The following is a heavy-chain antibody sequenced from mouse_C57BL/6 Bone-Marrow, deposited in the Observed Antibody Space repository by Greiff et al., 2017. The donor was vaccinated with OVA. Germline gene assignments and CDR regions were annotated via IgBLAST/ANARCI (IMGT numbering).Heavy chain of an antibody. CDR1: GYAFSSSW. CDR2: IYPGDGDT. CDR3: ARHEDGYYASYFDY. Sequence: QVQLKESGPELVKPGASVKISCKASGYAFSSSWMNWVKQRPGKGLEWIGRIYPGDGDTNYNGKFKGKATLTADKSSSTAYMQLSSLTSADSAVYFCARHEDGYYASYFDYWGQGTTLTVSS. D-gene: IGHD2-3*01. J-gene: IGHJ2*01. V-gene: IGHV1-82*01.